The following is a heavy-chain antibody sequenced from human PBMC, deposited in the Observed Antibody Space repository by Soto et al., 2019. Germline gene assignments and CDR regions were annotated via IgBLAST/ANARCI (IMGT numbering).Heavy chain of an antibody. CDR3: ARDQRPTDYYYMDV. J-gene: IGHJ6*03. CDR2: IISSSGYI. Sequence: EVQLVESGGGLVKPGGSLRLSCAASGFTFKNYSMNWVRQAPGKGLEWVSSIISSSGYIYYADSVQGRFTISGDNAKNSLYLQMNSLRAEDTAVYSCARDQRPTDYYYMDVWGKGTTVTVSS. D-gene: IGHD4-4*01. CDR1: GFTFKNYS. V-gene: IGHV3-21*01.